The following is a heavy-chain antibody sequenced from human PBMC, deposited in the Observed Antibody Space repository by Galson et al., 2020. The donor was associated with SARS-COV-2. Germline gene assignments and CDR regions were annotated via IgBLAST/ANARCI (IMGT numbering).Heavy chain of an antibody. CDR3: ARSTTVTTFYYYSYGMDV. V-gene: IGHV4-34*01. CDR2: INHSGST. J-gene: IGHJ6*02. Sequence: SETLSLTCAVYGGSFSGYYWSWIRQPPGKGLEWIGEINHSGSTNYNPSLKSRVTISVDTSKNQFSLKLSSVTAADTAVYYCARSTTVTTFYYYSYGMDVWGQGTTVTVSS. CDR1: GGSFSGYY. D-gene: IGHD4-17*01.